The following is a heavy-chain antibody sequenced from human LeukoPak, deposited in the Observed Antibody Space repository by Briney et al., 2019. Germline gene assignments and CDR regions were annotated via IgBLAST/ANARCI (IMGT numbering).Heavy chain of an antibody. D-gene: IGHD2-21*02. CDR2: IIPILGIA. CDR1: GGTFSSYA. J-gene: IGHJ6*02. V-gene: IGHV1-69*04. Sequence: ASVKVSCKASGGTFSSYAISWVRQAPGQGLEWMGRIIPILGIANYAQKFQGRVTITADKSTSTAYMELSSLRSEDTAVYYCARDLPIVVVTAHYGMDVWGQGATVTVSS. CDR3: ARDLPIVVVTAHYGMDV.